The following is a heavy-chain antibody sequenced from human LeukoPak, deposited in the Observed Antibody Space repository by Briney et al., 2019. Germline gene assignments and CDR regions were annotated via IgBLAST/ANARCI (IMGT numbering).Heavy chain of an antibody. V-gene: IGHV3-7*01. CDR1: GFTSGHIFTDYW. CDR3: SAILYH. CDR2: INQDGSQT. J-gene: IGHJ4*02. D-gene: IGHD2-2*01. Sequence: GGSLRLSCVASGFTSGHIFTDYWMTWVRQVPGKGLEWVAIINQDGSQTYYLDSVEARFTISRDNAKESVSLQMNSLRAEDTAIYYCSAILYHWGQGTLVTVSS.